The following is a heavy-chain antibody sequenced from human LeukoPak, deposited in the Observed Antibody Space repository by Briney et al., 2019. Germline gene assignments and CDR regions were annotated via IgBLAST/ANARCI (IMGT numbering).Heavy chain of an antibody. Sequence: GGSLRLSCAASGFTFSSYAMSWVRQAPGKGLEWVSYISSSGSTIYYADSVKGRFTISRDNAKSTLYLQMNTLRAEDTAVYHCARAVAGTRNALDIWGQGTMVTVSS. D-gene: IGHD6-19*01. V-gene: IGHV3-48*04. CDR2: ISSSGSTI. J-gene: IGHJ3*02. CDR3: ARAVAGTRNALDI. CDR1: GFTFSSYA.